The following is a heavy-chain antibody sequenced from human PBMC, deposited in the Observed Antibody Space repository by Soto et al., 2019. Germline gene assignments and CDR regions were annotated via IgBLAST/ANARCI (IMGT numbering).Heavy chain of an antibody. CDR2: VYYSGTT. V-gene: IGHV4-61*01. CDR3: ARTTAVPNTLRSRYYFDY. J-gene: IGHJ4*02. D-gene: IGHD4-17*01. Sequence: QVQLQESGPGLLKPSETLSLTCSVSGGSVNNRTYYWSWIRQPPGKRLEWIGYVYYSGTTNYNPSLKSRVSLSVDTSKNQFSLSLCSVTAADTALYYCARTTAVPNTLRSRYYFDYWGQGTLVTVSS. CDR1: GGSVNNRTYY.